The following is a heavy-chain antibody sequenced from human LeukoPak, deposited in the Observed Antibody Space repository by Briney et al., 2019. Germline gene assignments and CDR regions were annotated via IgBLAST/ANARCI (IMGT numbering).Heavy chain of an antibody. V-gene: IGHV3-74*01. J-gene: IGHJ6*03. CDR2: INNDGSDT. Sequence: GGSLRLSCAASGFKFSNHWMHWVRQSPGKGLVWVARINNDGSDTSHADSVEGRFTISRDNSKNTLYLQMNSLRAEDTAVYYCAKPLPASTPGYYYYIDVWGKGTTVTVSS. D-gene: IGHD2-2*01. CDR1: GFKFSNHW. CDR3: AKPLPASTPGYYYYIDV.